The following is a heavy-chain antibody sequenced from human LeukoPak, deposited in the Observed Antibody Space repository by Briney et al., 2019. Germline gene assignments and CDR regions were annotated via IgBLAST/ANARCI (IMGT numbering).Heavy chain of an antibody. V-gene: IGHV4-38-2*02. CDR3: ARDTYYYGWGSQTPHFDY. D-gene: IGHD3-10*01. CDR1: GYSISSGYY. CDR2: IYHSGST. Sequence: KPSETLSLTCTVSGYSISSGYYWGWIRQPPGKGLEWIGSIYHSGSTYYNPSLKSRVTISVDTSKNQFSLKLSSVTAADTAVYYCARDTYYYGWGSQTPHFDYWGQGTLVTVSS. J-gene: IGHJ4*02.